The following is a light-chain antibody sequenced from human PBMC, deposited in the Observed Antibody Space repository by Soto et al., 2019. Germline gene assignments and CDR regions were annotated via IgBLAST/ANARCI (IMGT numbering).Light chain of an antibody. CDR2: AAS. CDR3: LQSHSNITCT. V-gene: IGKV1-39*01. Sequence: DIQMTQSPSSLSASVGDRVTITCRASESISRHLNWYQQKPGKAPNLLIYAASSLQNGVPSRFSGSGSGTDVALVISSLQPKDYATYYYLQSHSNITCTFDQATRLEIQ. CDR1: ESISRH. J-gene: IGKJ5*01.